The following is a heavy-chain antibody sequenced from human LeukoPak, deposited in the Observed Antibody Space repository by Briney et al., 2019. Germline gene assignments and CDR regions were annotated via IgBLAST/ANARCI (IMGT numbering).Heavy chain of an antibody. D-gene: IGHD3-10*01. CDR1: GGSISSSSYY. V-gene: IGHV4-39*07. J-gene: IGHJ5*02. Sequence: PSETLSLTCTVSGGSISSSSYYWGWIRQPPGKGLEWIGSIYYSGSTYYNPSLKSRVTISVDTSKNQFSLKLSSVTAADTAVYYCARGPNPLLLWFGDNWFDPWGQGTLVTVSS. CDR3: ARGPNPLLLWFGDNWFDP. CDR2: IYYSGST.